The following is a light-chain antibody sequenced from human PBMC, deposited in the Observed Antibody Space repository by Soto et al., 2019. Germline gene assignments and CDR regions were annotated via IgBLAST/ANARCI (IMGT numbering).Light chain of an antibody. CDR1: QSVSSNY. J-gene: IGKJ5*01. CDR2: GAS. V-gene: IGKV3-20*01. CDR3: QQYGRSPLT. Sequence: ETMLTQSPPTASFSPGERTTPSCRASQSVSSNYLAWYQQKPGQAPRPLIYGASSRAPGIPDRFSGSGSGADFTLTITRLEPEDFAVYFCQQYGRSPLTFGQGTRLEIK.